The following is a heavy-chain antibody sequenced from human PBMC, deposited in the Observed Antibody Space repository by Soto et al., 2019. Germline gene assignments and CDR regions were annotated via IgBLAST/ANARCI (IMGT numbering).Heavy chain of an antibody. CDR3: ALRAHYDILTGYYTQGPDAFDI. D-gene: IGHD3-9*01. Sequence: SVKVSSEASGYTFTSYYMHWVRQAPGQGLEWMGIINPSGGSTSYAQKFQGRVTMTRDTSTSTVYMELSSLRSEDTAVYYCALRAHYDILTGYYTQGPDAFDIWGQGTMVTVSS. V-gene: IGHV1-46*01. J-gene: IGHJ3*02. CDR1: GYTFTSYY. CDR2: INPSGGST.